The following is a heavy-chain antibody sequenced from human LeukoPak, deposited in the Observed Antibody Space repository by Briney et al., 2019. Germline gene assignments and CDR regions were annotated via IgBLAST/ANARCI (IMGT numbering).Heavy chain of an antibody. V-gene: IGHV4-34*01. CDR1: GGSFIDYY. D-gene: IGHD2-15*01. J-gene: IGHJ5*02. CDR2: INHSGSA. Sequence: SETESLTCAVYGGSFIDYYWSWIRQPPGKGLEWIGEINHSGSANYNPSLKSRVTISEDTSKNQFSLKLSSVTAADTAVYYCARQLIGYCSGGSCQLNWFDPWGQGTLVTVSS. CDR3: ARQLIGYCSGGSCQLNWFDP.